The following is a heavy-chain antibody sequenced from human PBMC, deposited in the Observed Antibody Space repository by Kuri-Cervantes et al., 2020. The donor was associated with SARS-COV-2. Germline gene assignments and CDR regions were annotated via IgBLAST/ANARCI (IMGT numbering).Heavy chain of an antibody. D-gene: IGHD6-6*01. CDR2: IYYSGST. Sequence: SETLSLTCTVSGGSISSYYWSWIRQPPGKGLEWIGYIYYSGSTNYNPSLKSRVTISVDTSKNQFSLKLSSVIAADTAVYYCARHRERAARPRKGAFDIWGQGTMVTVSS. CDR3: ARHRERAARPRKGAFDI. V-gene: IGHV4-59*08. J-gene: IGHJ3*02. CDR1: GGSISSYY.